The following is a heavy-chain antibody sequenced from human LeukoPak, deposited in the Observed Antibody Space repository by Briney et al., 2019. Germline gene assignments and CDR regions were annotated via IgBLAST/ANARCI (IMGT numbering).Heavy chain of an antibody. Sequence: QPGESLRLSCAASGFTFSSYWMSWVRQAPGKGREWVANLKQDGSEKYYVDSVKGRFTISRDNAKNSLYLQMNSLRAEDTAVYYCARALPGRDGYNTRFDYWGQGTLVTVSA. CDR1: GFTFSSYW. CDR3: ARALPGRDGYNTRFDY. J-gene: IGHJ4*02. D-gene: IGHD5-24*01. CDR2: LKQDGSEK. V-gene: IGHV3-7*04.